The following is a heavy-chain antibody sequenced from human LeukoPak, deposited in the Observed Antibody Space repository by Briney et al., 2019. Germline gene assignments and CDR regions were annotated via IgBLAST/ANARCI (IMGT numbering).Heavy chain of an antibody. CDR3: AREDSSGAFDI. Sequence: PGRSLRHSCAASGFTFRSYDMHWVRQAPGKGLEWVAVVWYDESNKYYVDSVKGRFTISRDNSKNTLYLQMNSLRVEDMALYYCAREDSSGAFDIWGQGTMVTVSS. CDR2: VWYDESNK. CDR1: GFTFRSYD. V-gene: IGHV3-33*01. D-gene: IGHD3-22*01. J-gene: IGHJ3*02.